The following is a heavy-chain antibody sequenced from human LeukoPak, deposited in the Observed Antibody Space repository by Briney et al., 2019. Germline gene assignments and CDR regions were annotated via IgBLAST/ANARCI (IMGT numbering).Heavy chain of an antibody. Sequence: AASVKVSCKASGYTFPGYYMHWVRQAPGQGLEWMGWINPNSGGTNYAQKFQGRVTMTRDTSISTAYMELSRLRSDDTAVCYCAREHSSSSGKVFDYWGQGTLVTVSS. CDR1: GYTFPGYY. J-gene: IGHJ4*02. CDR2: INPNSGGT. D-gene: IGHD6-6*01. CDR3: AREHSSSSGKVFDY. V-gene: IGHV1-2*02.